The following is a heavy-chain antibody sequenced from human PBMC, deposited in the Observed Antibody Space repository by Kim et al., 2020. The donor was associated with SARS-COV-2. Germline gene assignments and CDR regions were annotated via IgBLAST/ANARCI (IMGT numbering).Heavy chain of an antibody. Sequence: GESLKISCKGSGYSFTNYWIYWVRQMPGKCLECMGKIDPSDSITNYSPSFQGHVTISADKSISTAYLQWSSLKASDTAMYYCAKIRNQYYFGLDVWGQGTAVTVSS. CDR3: AKIRNQYYFGLDV. J-gene: IGHJ6*02. D-gene: IGHD2-2*01. CDR2: IDPSDSIT. V-gene: IGHV5-10-1*01. CDR1: GYSFTNYW.